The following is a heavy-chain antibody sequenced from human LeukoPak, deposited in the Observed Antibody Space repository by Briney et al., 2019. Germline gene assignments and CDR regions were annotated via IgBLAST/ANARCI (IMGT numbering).Heavy chain of an antibody. J-gene: IGHJ4*02. CDR1: GFTFSSYE. D-gene: IGHD3-22*01. Sequence: GGSLRLSCAASGFTFSSYEMNWVRQAPGKGLEWDSFIRSSGSAIHYADSVRGRFTISRDNAKNSLYLQMSRLRAEDTAVYYCAREKLSFFDSSGYFDYWGQGTLVTVSS. V-gene: IGHV3-48*03. CDR2: IRSSGSAI. CDR3: AREKLSFFDSSGYFDY.